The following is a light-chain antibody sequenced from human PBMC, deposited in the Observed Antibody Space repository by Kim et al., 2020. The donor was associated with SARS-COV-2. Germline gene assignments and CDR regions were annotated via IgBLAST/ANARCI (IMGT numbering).Light chain of an antibody. Sequence: QRVTISCTGGSSNVGAGYDIHWSQQLPGTAPKLLINGNSNRPSGVPDRFSGYKSGTSASLAITGLQAEDEADYYCQSYDSSLSGYVFGTGTKVTVL. J-gene: IGLJ1*01. CDR3: QSYDSSLSGYV. CDR2: GNS. CDR1: SSNVGAGYD. V-gene: IGLV1-40*01.